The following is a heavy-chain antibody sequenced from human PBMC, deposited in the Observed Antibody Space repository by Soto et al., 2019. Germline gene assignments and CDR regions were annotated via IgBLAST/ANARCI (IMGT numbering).Heavy chain of an antibody. CDR1: GFTFSKYA. J-gene: IGHJ6*02. CDR3: AKGTEHHYGMEV. Sequence: PGGSLRLSCAGSGFTFSKYAMSWVRRAPGKGLEYVSTISGGGDTTYHADSVKGHFIISRDNSKNTLYLQLSNLRAEDTAIYYCAKGTEHHYGMEVWGQGTTVTVSS. V-gene: IGHV3-23*01. CDR2: ISGGGDTT.